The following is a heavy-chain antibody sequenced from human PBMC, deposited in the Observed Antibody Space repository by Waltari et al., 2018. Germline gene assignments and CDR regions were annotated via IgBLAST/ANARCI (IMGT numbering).Heavy chain of an antibody. V-gene: IGHV3-11*01. J-gene: IGHJ4*02. D-gene: IGHD6-19*01. CDR3: ARFKIVVAGTFPDY. CDR1: GFTSRYYY. CDR2: ISSSGGTK. Sequence: QVQLVASGGGLVKPGGSLRVSCAASGFTSRYYYLSWIRQAPGKWLECVSYISSSGGTKYYADSVKGRFTISRDNAKNSLYLQMNSLRAEDTALYYCARFKIVVAGTFPDYWGQGTLVTVSS.